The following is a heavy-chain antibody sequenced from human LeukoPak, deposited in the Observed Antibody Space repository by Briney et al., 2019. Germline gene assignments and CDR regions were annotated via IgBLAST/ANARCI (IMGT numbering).Heavy chain of an antibody. V-gene: IGHV1-69*04. J-gene: IGHJ4*02. CDR3: AREAYCGGDCYSIDY. CDR1: GGTFSSYA. CDR2: IIPIPGIA. D-gene: IGHD2-21*02. Sequence: ASVKVSCKASGGTFSSYAISWVRQAPGQGLEWMGRIIPIPGIANHAQKFQGRVTITADKSTSTAYMELSSLRSEDTAVYYCAREAYCGGDCYSIDYWGQGTLVTVSS.